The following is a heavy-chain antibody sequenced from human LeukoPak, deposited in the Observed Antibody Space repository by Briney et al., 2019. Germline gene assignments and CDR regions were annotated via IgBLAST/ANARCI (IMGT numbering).Heavy chain of an antibody. CDR3: AKVLSKGGCYYLTDY. D-gene: IGHD3-22*01. CDR1: GFTFSSYG. J-gene: IGHJ4*02. V-gene: IGHV3-30*18. Sequence: GRSLRLSCAASGFTFSSYGMHWVRQAPGKGLEWVAVISYDGSNKYYADSVKGRFTISRDNSKNTLYLQMNSLRAEDTAVYYCAKVLSKGGCYYLTDYWGQGTLVTVSS. CDR2: ISYDGSNK.